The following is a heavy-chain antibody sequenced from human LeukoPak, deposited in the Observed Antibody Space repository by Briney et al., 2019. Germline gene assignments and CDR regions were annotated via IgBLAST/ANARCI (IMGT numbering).Heavy chain of an antibody. Sequence: PGGSLRLSCAASGFTFSSYWMHWVRQAPGKGLVWVSRINSDGSSTSYADSVKGRFTISRDNAKNTLYLQMNSLRAEDTAVYYCARVRGSGPAAFDIWGQGTVVTVSS. D-gene: IGHD3-16*01. V-gene: IGHV3-74*01. CDR3: ARVRGSGPAAFDI. J-gene: IGHJ3*02. CDR1: GFTFSSYW. CDR2: INSDGSST.